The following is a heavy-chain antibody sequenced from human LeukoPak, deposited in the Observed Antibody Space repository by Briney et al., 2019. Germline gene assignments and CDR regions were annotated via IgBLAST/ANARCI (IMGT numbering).Heavy chain of an antibody. CDR2: IIPIFGTA. CDR1: GGTFSSYA. Sequence: ASVKVSCKASGGTFSSYAISWVRQAPGQGLEWMGGIIPIFGTANYAQKFQGRVTITTDESTSTAYMELSSLRSEVTAVYYCARGKTTTHNWNDEPYAFDIWGQGTMVTVSS. V-gene: IGHV1-69*05. D-gene: IGHD1-1*01. CDR3: ARGKTTTHNWNDEPYAFDI. J-gene: IGHJ3*02.